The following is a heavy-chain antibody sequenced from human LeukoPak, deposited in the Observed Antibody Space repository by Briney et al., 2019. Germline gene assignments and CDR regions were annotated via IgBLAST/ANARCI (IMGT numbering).Heavy chain of an antibody. CDR1: GYTFTSYG. CDR2: MNPNSGNT. D-gene: IGHD2-15*01. J-gene: IGHJ5*02. V-gene: IGHV1-8*02. Sequence: ASVKVSCKASGYTFTSYGINWVRQATGQGLEWMGWMNPNSGNTGYAQKFQGRVTMTRNTSISTAYMELSSLRSEDTAVYYCARAPGCSGGSCFNWFDPWGQGTLVIVSS. CDR3: ARAPGCSGGSCFNWFDP.